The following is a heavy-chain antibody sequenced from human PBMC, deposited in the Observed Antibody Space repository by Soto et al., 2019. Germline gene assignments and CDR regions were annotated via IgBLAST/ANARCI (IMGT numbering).Heavy chain of an antibody. CDR3: ARGRGYSYGTNYYYYGMDV. CDR1: GGSFGGYY. V-gene: IGHV4-34*01. J-gene: IGHJ6*02. D-gene: IGHD5-18*01. CDR2: INHSGSA. Sequence: SETLSLTCAVYGGSFGGYYWSWIRQPPGKGLEWIGEINHSGSANYNPSLKSRVTISVDTSKNQFSLKLSSVTAADTAVYYCARGRGYSYGTNYYYYGMDVWGQGTTVTVSS.